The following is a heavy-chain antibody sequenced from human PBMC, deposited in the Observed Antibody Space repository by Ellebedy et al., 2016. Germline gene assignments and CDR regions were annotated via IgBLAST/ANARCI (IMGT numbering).Heavy chain of an antibody. CDR2: IYYSGSI. D-gene: IGHD6-13*01. CDR1: GGSISSYY. CDR3: ARVDTSNWSTDFDY. Sequence: SETLSLTXTVSGGSISSYYWNWIRQPPGKGLEWIGYIYYSGSINYNPSLKSRVTISVDTSKKQLSLRLSSVTAADTAVYYCARVDTSNWSTDFDYWGQGTLVTVSS. J-gene: IGHJ4*02. V-gene: IGHV4-59*01.